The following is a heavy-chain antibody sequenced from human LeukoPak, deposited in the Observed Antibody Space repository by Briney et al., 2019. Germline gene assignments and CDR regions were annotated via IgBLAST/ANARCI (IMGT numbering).Heavy chain of an antibody. CDR1: GGSISSYY. CDR2: IYYSGST. J-gene: IGHJ6*02. CDR3: ARDRLQYPYYYYYGMDV. V-gene: IGHV4-59*01. Sequence: TPSETLSLTCTVSGGSISSYYWSWIRQPPGKGLEWIGYIYYSGSTNYNPSLKSRVTISVDTSKNQFSLKLSSVTAADTAVYYCARDRLQYPYYYYYGMDVWGQGITVTVSS. D-gene: IGHD4-4*01.